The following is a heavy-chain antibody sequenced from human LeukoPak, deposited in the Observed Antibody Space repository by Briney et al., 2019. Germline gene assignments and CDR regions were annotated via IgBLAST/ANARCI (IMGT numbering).Heavy chain of an antibody. CDR3: VKDQAQVYGYFDS. Sequence: GGSLRLSCAASGFTFSSYDMHWVRQAPGKGLEWVAVISYDGSNKYYAASVKGRFTISRDNSRNSLYVQMNSLRTEDTAVYYCVKDQAQVYGYFDSWGLGTLVTVSS. CDR2: ISYDGSNK. V-gene: IGHV3-30*18. J-gene: IGHJ4*02. D-gene: IGHD6-6*01. CDR1: GFTFSSYD.